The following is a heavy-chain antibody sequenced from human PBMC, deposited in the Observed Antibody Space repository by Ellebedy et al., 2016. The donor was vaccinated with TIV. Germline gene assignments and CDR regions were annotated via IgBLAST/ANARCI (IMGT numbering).Heavy chain of an antibody. Sequence: PGGSLRLSCAASGFTSVSYCMSWVRQAPGKGLEWVANIKHDGSNPSYVDSSKGRFTVSRDNAKNSVYLQMNSLRDEDTAVYYCAREPKGCYHFDSWGQGTLVTVSS. V-gene: IGHV3-7*01. CDR3: AREPKGCYHFDS. CDR2: IKHDGSNP. J-gene: IGHJ4*02. CDR1: GFTSVSYC. D-gene: IGHD6-19*01.